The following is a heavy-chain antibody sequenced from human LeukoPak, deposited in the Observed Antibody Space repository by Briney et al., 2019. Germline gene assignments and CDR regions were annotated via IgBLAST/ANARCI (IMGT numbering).Heavy chain of an antibody. CDR2: IYPGDSDT. V-gene: IGHV5-51*01. D-gene: IGHD3-22*01. J-gene: IGHJ4*02. CDR3: ARQGIYDSSGYYYVGYDYFDY. Sequence: GESLKTSCKGSGYSFTSYWIGWVRQMPGKGLEWMGIIYPGDSDTRYSPSFQGQVTISADKSISTAYLQWGSLKASDTAMYYCARQGIYDSSGYYYVGYDYFDYWGQGTLVTVSS. CDR1: GYSFTSYW.